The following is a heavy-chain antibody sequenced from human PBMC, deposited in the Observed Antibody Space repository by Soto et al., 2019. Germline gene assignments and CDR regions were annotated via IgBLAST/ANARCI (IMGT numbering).Heavy chain of an antibody. Sequence: PVGSLRLSCAASGFTFSSYWLSWVRQAPGQGLEWVANIKQDGSEKYYVDSVKGRFTFSRDNANNSLYLQMNSLRAEDTALYYCARYDFWTLDYWGQGTLVTVSS. CDR1: GFTFSSYW. CDR2: IKQDGSEK. CDR3: ARYDFWTLDY. J-gene: IGHJ4*02. V-gene: IGHV3-7*03. D-gene: IGHD3-3*01.